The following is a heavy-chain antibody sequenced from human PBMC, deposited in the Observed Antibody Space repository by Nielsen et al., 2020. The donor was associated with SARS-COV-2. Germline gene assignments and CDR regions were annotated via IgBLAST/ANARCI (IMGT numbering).Heavy chain of an antibody. CDR1: GGSISSGGYY. D-gene: IGHD6-19*01. J-gene: IGHJ4*02. Sequence: LRLSCTVSGGSISSGGYYWSWIRQHPGKGLEWIGYIYYSGSTYYNPSLKSRVTISVDTSKNQFSLKLSSVTAADTAVYYCARDTHTGYSSGWHFDYWGQGTLDTVSS. CDR3: ARDTHTGYSSGWHFDY. CDR2: IYYSGST. V-gene: IGHV4-31*03.